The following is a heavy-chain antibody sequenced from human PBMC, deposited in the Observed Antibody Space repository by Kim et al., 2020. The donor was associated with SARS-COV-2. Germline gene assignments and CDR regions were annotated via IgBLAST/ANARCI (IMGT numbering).Heavy chain of an antibody. J-gene: IGHJ6*02. CDR2: IFRDDST. Sequence: GGSLRLSCAASGFTVSSNYMNWVRQAPGKGLEWVSLIFRDDSTYYADSVKGRFTISRDNSKNTLYLQMNSLRAEDTAVYYCARDKGGIIMIGGVTTYYYYGMDVWGQGTTVTVSS. CDR3: ARDKGGIIMIGGVTTYYYYGMDV. D-gene: IGHD3-10*01. V-gene: IGHV3-66*02. CDR1: GFTVSSNY.